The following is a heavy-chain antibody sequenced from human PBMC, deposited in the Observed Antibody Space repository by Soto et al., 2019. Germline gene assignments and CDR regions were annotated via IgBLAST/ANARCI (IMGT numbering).Heavy chain of an antibody. CDR2: IYWDDAK. Sequence: QITLKESGPTLVKPTQTLTLTCTFSGFSLSASGVGVGWIRQPPGKALEWLAIIYWDDAKHYSPSLKSSLTTTKDNPKTQVVLKKTNKDPVDTAQNFSAHKGGGDRILDYWGQGTLVTVSS. V-gene: IGHV2-5*02. CDR1: GFSLSASGVG. D-gene: IGHD3-16*01. CDR3: AHKGGGDRILDY. J-gene: IGHJ4*02.